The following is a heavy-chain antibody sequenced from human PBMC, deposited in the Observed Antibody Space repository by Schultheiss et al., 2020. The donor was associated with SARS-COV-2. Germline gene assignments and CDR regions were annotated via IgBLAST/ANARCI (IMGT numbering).Heavy chain of an antibody. CDR3: ARLGDWGYYFDY. V-gene: IGHV4-61*05. D-gene: IGHD2-21*01. J-gene: IGHJ4*02. Sequence: SQTLSLTCAVSGGSISSSSYYWSWIRQPPGKGLEWIGYIYYSGSTNYNPSLKSRVTISVDTSKNQFSLKLSSVTAADTAVYYCARLGDWGYYFDYWGQGTLVTVSS. CDR1: GGSISSSSYY. CDR2: IYYSGST.